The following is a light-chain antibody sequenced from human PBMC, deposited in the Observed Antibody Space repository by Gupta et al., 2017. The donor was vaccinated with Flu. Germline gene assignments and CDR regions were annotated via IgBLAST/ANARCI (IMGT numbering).Light chain of an antibody. J-gene: IGKJ1*01. CDR3: QQYHSSPWT. Sequence: SPGERATINGKSSETVLYRPNKRNYLAWYQQKAGQPPELLIYWAATREAGVPDRFSGSGSGTDFSLTISSLQAEDGAVYYCQQYHSSPWTFGQGTRVEIK. CDR1: ETVLYRPNKRNY. V-gene: IGKV4-1*01. CDR2: WAA.